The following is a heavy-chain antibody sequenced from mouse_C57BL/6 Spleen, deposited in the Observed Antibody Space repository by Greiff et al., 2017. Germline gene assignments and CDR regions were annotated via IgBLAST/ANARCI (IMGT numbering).Heavy chain of an antibody. D-gene: IGHD2-13*01. Sequence: VQLQQSGTVLARPGASVKMSCKTSGYSFTSYWMHWVKQRPGQGLEWLGAIYPGNSDNSYNQKFKGKAKLTAVTSASTGYMELSSLTNEDSAVYYCTRSESDPFAYWGQGTLVTVSA. CDR1: GYSFTSYW. CDR2: IYPGNSDN. CDR3: TRSESDPFAY. J-gene: IGHJ3*01. V-gene: IGHV1-5*01.